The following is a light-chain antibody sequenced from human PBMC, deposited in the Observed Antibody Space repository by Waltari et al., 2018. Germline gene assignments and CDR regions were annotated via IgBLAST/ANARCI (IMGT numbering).Light chain of an antibody. CDR3: AAWDDSLNGWV. V-gene: IGLV1-44*01. CDR2: NNK. CDR1: SSNIGLIP. J-gene: IGLJ3*02. Sequence: SVLSQPPSVIGTPGQGVPIPCSGSSSNIGLIPLNGSQQPPGTAPKLLIYNNKQRPSGVPDRFSGSKSGTSASLAISGLRSEDEADYYCAAWDDSLNGWVFGGGTKLTVL.